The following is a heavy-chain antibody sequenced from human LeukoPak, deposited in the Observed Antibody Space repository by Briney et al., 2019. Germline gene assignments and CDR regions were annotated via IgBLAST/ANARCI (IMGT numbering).Heavy chain of an antibody. Sequence: SETLSLTCAVYGGSFSSYYWSWIRQPPGKGREGIGEINHSGSTNYNPSLKSRVAISVDTSKNQFSLKLSSVTAADTAVYYCARGSRFYYMDVWGKGTTVTVSS. CDR1: GGSFSSYY. CDR3: ARGSRFYYMDV. CDR2: INHSGST. V-gene: IGHV4-34*01. J-gene: IGHJ6*03.